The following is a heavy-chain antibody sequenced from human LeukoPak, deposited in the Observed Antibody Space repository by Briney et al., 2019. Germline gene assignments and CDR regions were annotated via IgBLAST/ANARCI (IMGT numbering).Heavy chain of an antibody. CDR3: ERDRVAAASWDDAFDI. Sequence: PGRSLRLSCAASGFTFSSYGMHWVRQAPGKGLEWVAAIWYDGSNKYYADSVKGRFTISRDNSKNTRYLQMNSLRAEDTAVYYCERDRVAAASWDDAFDIWGQGTMVTVSS. V-gene: IGHV3-33*01. J-gene: IGHJ3*02. CDR1: GFTFSSYG. D-gene: IGHD6-13*01. CDR2: IWYDGSNK.